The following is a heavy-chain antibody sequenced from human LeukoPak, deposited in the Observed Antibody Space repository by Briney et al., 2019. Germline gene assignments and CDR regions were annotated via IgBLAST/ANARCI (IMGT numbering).Heavy chain of an antibody. CDR1: GFTFSSYA. D-gene: IGHD3-10*01. Sequence: GGSLRLSCAASGFTFSSYAMHWVRQAPGRGLEWVSGISWNSGSIGYADSVKGRFTISRDNAKNSLYLQMNSLRAEDTALYYCAKGLGHMVRGPGGFDYWGQGTLVTVSS. CDR2: ISWNSGSI. V-gene: IGHV3-9*01. J-gene: IGHJ4*02. CDR3: AKGLGHMVRGPGGFDY.